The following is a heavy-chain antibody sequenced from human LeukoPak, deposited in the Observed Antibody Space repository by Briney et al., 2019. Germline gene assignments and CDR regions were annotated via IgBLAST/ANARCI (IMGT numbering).Heavy chain of an antibody. CDR2: ISSSTSTI. Sequence: GGSLRLSCAASGFTFSSYSMNWVRQAPGKGLEWVSFISSSTSTIYYADSVKGRFTISRDNAKNSLYLQMDSLRVEDTAVYYCARDLRDYVWGNWGQGTLVTVSS. J-gene: IGHJ4*02. CDR1: GFTFSSYS. V-gene: IGHV3-48*01. CDR3: ARDLRDYVWGN. D-gene: IGHD3-16*01.